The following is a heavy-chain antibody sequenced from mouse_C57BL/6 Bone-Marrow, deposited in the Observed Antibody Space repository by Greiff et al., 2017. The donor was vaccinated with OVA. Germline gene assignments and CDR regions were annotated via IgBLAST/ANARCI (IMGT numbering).Heavy chain of an antibody. D-gene: IGHD3-1*01. CDR2: IDPSDSYT. J-gene: IGHJ2*01. Sequence: QVQLQQPGAELVMPGASVKLSCKASGYTFTSYWMHWVKQRPGQGLEWIGEIDPSDSYTNYNQKFKGKSTLTVDKSSITAYMQLSSLTSEDSAVYYCARSGDVDYWGQGTTLTVSS. V-gene: IGHV1-69*01. CDR1: GYTFTSYW. CDR3: ARSGDVDY.